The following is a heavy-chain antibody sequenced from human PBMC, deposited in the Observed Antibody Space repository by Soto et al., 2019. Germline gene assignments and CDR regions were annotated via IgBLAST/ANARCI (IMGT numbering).Heavy chain of an antibody. D-gene: IGHD1-7*01. J-gene: IGHJ6*02. CDR3: ARDRENYVGYYGMDV. CDR2: IYYSGST. V-gene: IGHV4-61*01. Sequence: PSETLSLTCTVSGGSVSSGSYYWSWIRQPPGKGLEWIGYIYYSGSTNYNPSLKSRVTISVDTSKNQFSLKLSSVTAADTAVYYCARDRENYVGYYGMDVWGQGTTVTVSS. CDR1: GGSVSSGSYY.